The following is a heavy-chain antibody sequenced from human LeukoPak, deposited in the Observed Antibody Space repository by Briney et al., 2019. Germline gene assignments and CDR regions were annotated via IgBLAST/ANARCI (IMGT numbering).Heavy chain of an antibody. V-gene: IGHV3-74*01. J-gene: IGHJ4*02. CDR2: INSDGSST. CDR1: GFTFSSYW. D-gene: IGHD2-2*01. Sequence: GGSLRLSCAASGFTFSSYWMSWVRQAPGKGLVWVSRINSDGSSTSYADSVKGRFTISRDNAKNTLYLQMNSLRAEDTAVYYCASTYLRGRRVDYWGQGTLVTVSS. CDR3: ASTYLRGRRVDY.